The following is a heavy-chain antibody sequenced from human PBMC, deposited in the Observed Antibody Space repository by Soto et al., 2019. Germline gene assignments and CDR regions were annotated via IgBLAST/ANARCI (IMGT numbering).Heavy chain of an antibody. CDR3: AKDRYDICTGHAYYYGMDV. D-gene: IGHD3-9*01. Sequence: GGSLRLSCAASGFTFSSYGMHWVRQAPGKGLEWVAVISYDGSNKYYADSVKGRFTISRDNSKNTLYLQMNSLRAEDTAVYYCAKDRYDICTGHAYYYGMDVWGQGTTVTVSS. V-gene: IGHV3-30*18. CDR2: ISYDGSNK. J-gene: IGHJ6*02. CDR1: GFTFSSYG.